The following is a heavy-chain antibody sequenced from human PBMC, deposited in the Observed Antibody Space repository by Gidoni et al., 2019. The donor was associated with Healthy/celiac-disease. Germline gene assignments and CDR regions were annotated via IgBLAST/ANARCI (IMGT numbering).Heavy chain of an antibody. CDR2: ISSSSSYI. J-gene: IGHJ4*02. Sequence: EVQLVESGGGLVTPGGSLRLSCAASGFTFSSYSMNWVRQAPGKGLEWVSSISSSSSYIYYADSVKGRFTISRDNAKNSLYLQMNSLRAEDTAVYYCASSTAAAGRGSFDYWGQGTLVTVSS. D-gene: IGHD6-13*01. CDR3: ASSTAAAGRGSFDY. CDR1: GFTFSSYS. V-gene: IGHV3-21*01.